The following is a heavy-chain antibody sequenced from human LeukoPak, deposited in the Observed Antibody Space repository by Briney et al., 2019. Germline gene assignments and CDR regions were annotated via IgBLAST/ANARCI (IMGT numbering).Heavy chain of an antibody. V-gene: IGHV3-48*03. CDR2: ISSSGSTI. D-gene: IGHD3-9*01. Sequence: PGGSLRLSCAASGFTFSSYEMNWVRQAPGKGLEGVSYISSSGSTIYYADSVKGRFTISRDNAKNSLYLQMNSLRAEDTAVYYCARSFDWTPFDYWGQGALVTVSS. CDR1: GFTFSSYE. CDR3: ARSFDWTPFDY. J-gene: IGHJ4*02.